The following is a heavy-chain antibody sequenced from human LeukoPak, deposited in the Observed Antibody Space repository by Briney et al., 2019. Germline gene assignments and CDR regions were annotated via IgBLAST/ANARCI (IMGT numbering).Heavy chain of an antibody. V-gene: IGHV3-23*01. CDR1: GFTFSSYA. D-gene: IGHD1-26*01. J-gene: IGHJ6*03. CDR2: ISGSGGST. CDR3: AKGGGSFTEDYYYYYMDV. Sequence: PGGSLRLSCAASGFTFSSYAMSWVRQAPGKGLDWVSAISGSGGSTYYADSVKGRFTISRDNSKHTLYLQMNSLRADDTAVYYCAKGGGSFTEDYYYYYMDVWGKGTTVTVSS.